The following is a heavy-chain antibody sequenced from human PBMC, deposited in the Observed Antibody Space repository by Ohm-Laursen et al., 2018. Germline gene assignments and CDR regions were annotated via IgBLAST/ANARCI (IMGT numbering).Heavy chain of an antibody. CDR2: ISYDGSNK. D-gene: IGHD6-19*01. CDR3: AKGRGVSTGWSFDY. V-gene: IGHV3-30*18. Sequence: SLRLSCAASGFTFSSYGMHWVRQAPGKGLEWVAVISYDGSNKYYADSVKGRFTISRDNSKNMVHLQMNNLRDEDTAVYYCAKGRGVSTGWSFDYWGQGTLVTVSS. CDR1: GFTFSSYG. J-gene: IGHJ4*02.